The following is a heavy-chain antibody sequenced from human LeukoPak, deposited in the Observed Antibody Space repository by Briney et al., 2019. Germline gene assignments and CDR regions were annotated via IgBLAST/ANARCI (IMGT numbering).Heavy chain of an antibody. CDR3: ARVRSTVGATRFDY. V-gene: IGHV1-69*10. J-gene: IGHJ4*02. Sequence: GASVKVSCKASGGTFSTYAISWVRQAPGQGLEWMGGITPILGTASYAQKFQGRVTINADQSTSTAYMELSSLRSEDTAVYYCARVRSTVGATRFDYWGQGTLVTVSS. CDR2: ITPILGTA. CDR1: GGTFSTYA. D-gene: IGHD1-26*01.